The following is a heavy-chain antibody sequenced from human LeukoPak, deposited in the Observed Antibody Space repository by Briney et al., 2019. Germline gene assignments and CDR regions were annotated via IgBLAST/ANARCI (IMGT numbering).Heavy chain of an antibody. Sequence: PGGSLRLSCAASGFTISSYALHWVSQALGKGLEWVAVISYDGSNKYYADSVNGRFTISRDNYKNTLYLQMNSLRAEDTAVYYCARGAAHDYWGQGTLVTVSS. J-gene: IGHJ4*02. CDR2: ISYDGSNK. V-gene: IGHV3-30*04. CDR1: GFTISSYA. D-gene: IGHD6-25*01. CDR3: ARGAAHDY.